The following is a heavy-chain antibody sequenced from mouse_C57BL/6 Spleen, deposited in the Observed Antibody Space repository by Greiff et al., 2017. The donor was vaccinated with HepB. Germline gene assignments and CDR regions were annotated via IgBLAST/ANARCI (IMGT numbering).Heavy chain of an antibody. V-gene: IGHV14-4*01. CDR2: IDPENGDT. CDR1: GFNIKDDY. J-gene: IGHJ3*01. Sequence: VQLQQSGAELVRPGASVKLSCTASGFNIKDDYMHWVKQRPEQGLEWIGWIDPENGDTEYASKFQGKATITADTSSNTAYLQLSSLTSEDTAVYYCTTENYEFAYWGQGTLVTVSA. CDR3: TTENYEFAY. D-gene: IGHD1-1*01.